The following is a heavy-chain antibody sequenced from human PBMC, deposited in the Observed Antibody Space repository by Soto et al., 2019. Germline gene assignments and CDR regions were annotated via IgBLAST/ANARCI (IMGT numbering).Heavy chain of an antibody. J-gene: IGHJ4*02. D-gene: IGHD3-3*01. CDR2: ISGSGGST. CDR1: GFTFNSYA. CDR3: AKGGPSYYDFWSGYHTDY. Sequence: GGSLRLSCAASGFTFNSYAISWVRQAPGKGLEWVSTISGSGGSTYNADSVKGRFTISRDNSKNTLYLQMSSLRAEDTAVYYCAKGGPSYYDFWSGYHTDYWGQGTLVTVSS. V-gene: IGHV3-23*01.